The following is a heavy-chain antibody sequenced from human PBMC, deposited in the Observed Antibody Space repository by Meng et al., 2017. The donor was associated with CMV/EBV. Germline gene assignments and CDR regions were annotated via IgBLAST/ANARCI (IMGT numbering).Heavy chain of an antibody. CDR3: ARGSIAARLGLGD. J-gene: IGHJ4*02. CDR2: INHSGST. D-gene: IGHD6-6*01. V-gene: IGHV4-34*01. CDR1: GGSFSGYY. Sequence: QVQLQQSGAGLLKPSETLSLTCAVYGGSFSGYYWSWIRQPPGKGLEWIGEINHSGSTNYNPSLKSRVTISVDTSKNQFSLKLSSVTAADTAVYYCARGSIAARLGLGDWGQGTLVTVSS.